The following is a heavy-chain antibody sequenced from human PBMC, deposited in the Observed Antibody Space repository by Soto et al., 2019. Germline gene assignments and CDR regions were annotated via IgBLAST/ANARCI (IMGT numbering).Heavy chain of an antibody. Sequence: SETLSLTCAVSVYSISSGYYWGWIRQPPGKGLEWIGTIYHSGSTYYNPSLKSRVTMSVDTSKNQFSLKLNSVTAADTAVYYCAREGYNYALGYWGQGTLVTVSS. D-gene: IGHD5-18*01. CDR3: AREGYNYALGY. V-gene: IGHV4-38-2*02. CDR2: IYHSGST. CDR1: VYSISSGYY. J-gene: IGHJ4*02.